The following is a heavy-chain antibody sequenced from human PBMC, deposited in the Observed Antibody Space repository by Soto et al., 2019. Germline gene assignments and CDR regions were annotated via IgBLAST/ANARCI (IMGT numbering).Heavy chain of an antibody. CDR2: IKQDGSEK. J-gene: IGHJ4*02. V-gene: IGHV3-7*01. D-gene: IGHD6-6*01. CDR1: GFTFSSYW. Sequence: EVQLVESWGGLVQPGGSLRLSCAASGFTFSSYWMSWVRQAPGKGLEWVANIKQDGSEKYYVDSVKGRFTISRDNAKNSLYVQMNSLRAEDPAVYYCARGRRGSSSFCDYWGQGTLVTVSS. CDR3: ARGRRGSSSFCDY.